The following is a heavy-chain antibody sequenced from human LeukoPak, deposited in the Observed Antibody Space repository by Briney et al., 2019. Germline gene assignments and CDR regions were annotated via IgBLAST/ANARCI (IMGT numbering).Heavy chain of an antibody. D-gene: IGHD5-24*01. CDR1: GFTVSSSY. Sequence: PGGSLRLSCAASGFTVSSSYMSWVRQAPGKGLEWVSVIYSAGNTYYADSVKGRFTISRDNSKNTRYLQMNGLRAEDTAVYYCASCRDGYNYFNYWGQGTLVTVSS. J-gene: IGHJ4*02. V-gene: IGHV3-53*01. CDR3: ASCRDGYNYFNY. CDR2: IYSAGNT.